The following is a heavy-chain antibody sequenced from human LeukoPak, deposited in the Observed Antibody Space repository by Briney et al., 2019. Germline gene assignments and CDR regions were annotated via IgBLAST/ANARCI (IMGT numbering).Heavy chain of an antibody. CDR2: ISTSSSYI. CDR1: GFKFSSNS. CDR3: ARDPENVSGSHSHFDL. Sequence: GGSLRLSCAASGFKFSSNSMNWVRQAPGKGLEWVSSISTSSSYIYYADSVKGRFTISRDNAKNSLYLQMNSLRAEDTAVYYCARDPENVSGSHSHFDLWGRGTLVTVSS. J-gene: IGHJ2*01. V-gene: IGHV3-21*01. D-gene: IGHD1-26*01.